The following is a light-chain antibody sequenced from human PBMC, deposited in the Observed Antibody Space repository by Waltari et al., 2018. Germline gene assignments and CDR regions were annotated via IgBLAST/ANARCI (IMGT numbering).Light chain of an antibody. Sequence: QSALTQPASVSGSPGQSITISCTGTSRDVGGYNLFSWYQQHPGKAPKFIIYEGSKRPSGVSTRFSGSKSGNTASLTISGLQAEDEANYYCCSYAGSRTFVFGTGTKVTVL. CDR2: EGS. V-gene: IGLV2-23*01. CDR3: CSYAGSRTFV. J-gene: IGLJ1*01. CDR1: SRDVGGYNL.